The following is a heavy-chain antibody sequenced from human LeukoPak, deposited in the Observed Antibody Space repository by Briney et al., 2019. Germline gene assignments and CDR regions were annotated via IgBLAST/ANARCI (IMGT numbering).Heavy chain of an antibody. J-gene: IGHJ4*02. D-gene: IGHD6-19*01. CDR1: GFTFSSYA. CDR2: ISGSGGST. CDR3: AKDLQGSSGLVVQGFDY. V-gene: IGHV3-23*01. Sequence: GGSLRLSCAASGFTFSSYAMSWVRQAPEKGLEWVSAISGSGGSTYYADSVKGRFTISRDNSMNTLYLQMNSLRAEDTAVYYCAKDLQGSSGLVVQGFDYWGQGTLVTVSS.